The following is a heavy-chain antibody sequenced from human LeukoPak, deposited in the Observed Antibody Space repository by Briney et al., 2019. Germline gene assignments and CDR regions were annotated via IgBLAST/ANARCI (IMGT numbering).Heavy chain of an antibody. J-gene: IGHJ6*03. CDR1: GYTFTSYD. Sequence: ASVKVSCKASGYTFTSYDINWVRQATGQGLEWMGWMNPNSGNTGYAQKFQGRVTMTRNTSISTAYMELSSLRSEDTAVYYCARRTYIAARPIYYYYHYMDVWGKGTTVTVSS. D-gene: IGHD6-6*01. CDR2: MNPNSGNT. V-gene: IGHV1-8*01. CDR3: ARRTYIAARPIYYYYHYMDV.